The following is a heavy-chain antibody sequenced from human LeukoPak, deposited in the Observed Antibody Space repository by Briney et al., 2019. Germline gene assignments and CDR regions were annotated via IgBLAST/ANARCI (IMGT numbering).Heavy chain of an antibody. Sequence: SETLSLTCAVYGGSFSGYYWSWIRQPPGKGLEWIGEINHSGSTNYNPSLKSRVTISVDTSKNQFSLKLSSVTAADTAVYYCARCWQQLVNLFDYWGQGTLVTVSS. CDR3: ARCWQQLVNLFDY. D-gene: IGHD6-13*01. V-gene: IGHV4-34*01. CDR2: INHSGST. CDR1: GGSFSGYY. J-gene: IGHJ4*02.